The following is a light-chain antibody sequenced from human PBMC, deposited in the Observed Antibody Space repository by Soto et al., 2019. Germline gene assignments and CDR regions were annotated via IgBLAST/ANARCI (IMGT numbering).Light chain of an antibody. CDR1: QSVSNNY. Sequence: EVVLTQPPGTLSLSPGESATLSCRASQSVSNNYFAWYQQKPGQAPRLLIFGSSDRATGIPDRFSGSGSGTDFTLTISRLEPEDFAVYYCQQYGSSPPYTFGQGTKLEIK. CDR2: GSS. J-gene: IGKJ2*01. CDR3: QQYGSSPPYT. V-gene: IGKV3-20*01.